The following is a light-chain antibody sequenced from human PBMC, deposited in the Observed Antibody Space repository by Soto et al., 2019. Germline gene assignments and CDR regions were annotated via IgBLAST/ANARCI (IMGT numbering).Light chain of an antibody. CDR1: SGHSNHI. CDR3: ETWGSNTWV. CDR2: LESTGSY. J-gene: IGLJ3*02. V-gene: IGLV4-60*02. Sequence: QPVLTQSSSASASLGSSVKLTCTLNSGHSNHIIAWHQQQPGKAPRYLMKLESTGSYKKGSRVPYRCSGSSSGADRYLTVSNLEFEDEAYYYCETWGSNTWVFGGGTKVTVL.